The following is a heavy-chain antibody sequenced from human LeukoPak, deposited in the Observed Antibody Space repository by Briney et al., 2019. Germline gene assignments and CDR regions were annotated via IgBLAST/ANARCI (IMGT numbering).Heavy chain of an antibody. J-gene: IGHJ5*02. CDR1: GGSFSGYY. V-gene: IGHV3-11*01. CDR2: ISSSGSTI. CDR3: ARGDWFDP. Sequence: LSLTCAVYGGSFSGYYWSWIRQAPGKGLEWVSYISSSGSTIYYADSVKGRFTISRDNAKNSLYLQMNSLRAEDTAVYYCARGDWFDPWGQGTLVTVSS.